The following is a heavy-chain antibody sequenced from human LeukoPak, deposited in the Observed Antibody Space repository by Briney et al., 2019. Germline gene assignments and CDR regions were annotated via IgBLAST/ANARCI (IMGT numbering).Heavy chain of an antibody. J-gene: IGHJ4*02. V-gene: IGHV1-69*13. CDR3: ARGYNDYGLPIFDY. CDR1: GGTFSSYA. CDR2: IIPIFGTA. Sequence: SVKVSCKASGGTFSSYAISWVRQAPGQGLEWMGGIIPIFGTANYAQKFQGRVTITADESTSTAYMELSSLRSEDTAVYYCARGYNDYGLPIFDYWGQGTLVTVSS. D-gene: IGHD4/OR15-4a*01.